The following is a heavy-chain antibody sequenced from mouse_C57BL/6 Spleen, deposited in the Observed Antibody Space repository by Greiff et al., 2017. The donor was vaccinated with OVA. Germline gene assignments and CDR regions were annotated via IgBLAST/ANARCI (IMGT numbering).Heavy chain of an antibody. Sequence: QVQLQQSGAELVKPGASVKLSCKASGYTFTSYWMQWVKQRPGQGLEWIGEIDPSDSYTNYNQKFKGKATLTVDTSSSTAYMQLSSLTSEDCAVYYCARKKGGLFYAMDYWGQGTSVTVSS. D-gene: IGHD1-1*01. CDR2: IDPSDSYT. J-gene: IGHJ4*01. V-gene: IGHV1-50*01. CDR3: ARKKGGLFYAMDY. CDR1: GYTFTSYW.